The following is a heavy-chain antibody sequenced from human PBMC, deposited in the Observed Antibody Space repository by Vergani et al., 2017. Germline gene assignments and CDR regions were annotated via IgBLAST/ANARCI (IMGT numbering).Heavy chain of an antibody. CDR1: GFTFSVQA. V-gene: IGHV3-64*01. D-gene: IGHD4-23*01. CDR3: RTGGNQFDDRDY. CDR2: ITGDGYNT. J-gene: IGHJ4*02. Sequence: EVQLVESGGGLVQPGGSLRLSCEVPGFTFSVQAMHWVRQTPGKRLEYVSTITGDGYNTFYANSVKGRFSVSRDNSKNTLYLHMGSLRREDTAVYYCRTGGNQFDDRDYWGQGTLVTVSS.